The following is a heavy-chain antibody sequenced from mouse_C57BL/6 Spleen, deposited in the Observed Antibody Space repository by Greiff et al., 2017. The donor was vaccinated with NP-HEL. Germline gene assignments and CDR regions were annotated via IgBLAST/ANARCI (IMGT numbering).Heavy chain of an antibody. CDR1: GFSLSTSGMG. CDR2: IYWDDDK. Sequence: QVTLKESGPGILQSSQTLSLTCSFSGFSLSTSGMGVSWIRQPSGKGLEWLAHIYWDDDKRYNPSLKSRLTISKDTSRNQVFLKITSVDTADTATYYCARRVNYRGAMDYWGQGTSVTVSS. J-gene: IGHJ4*01. V-gene: IGHV8-12*01. CDR3: ARRVNYRGAMDY. D-gene: IGHD2-1*01.